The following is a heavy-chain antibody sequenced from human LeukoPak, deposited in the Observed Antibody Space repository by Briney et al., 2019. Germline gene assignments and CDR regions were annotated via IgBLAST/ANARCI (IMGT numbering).Heavy chain of an antibody. CDR3: AKDRGSHGGMDV. CDR1: GFTFRSFG. V-gene: IGHV3-30*18. D-gene: IGHD3-10*01. CDR2: ISYDGSNK. J-gene: IGHJ6*02. Sequence: GGSLRLSCAASGFTFRSFGIHWVRQAPGKGLEWVAVISYDGSNKYYADSVKGRFTISRDNSKNTLYLQMNALRAEDTAVYYCAKDRGSHGGMDVWGQGTTVTVSS.